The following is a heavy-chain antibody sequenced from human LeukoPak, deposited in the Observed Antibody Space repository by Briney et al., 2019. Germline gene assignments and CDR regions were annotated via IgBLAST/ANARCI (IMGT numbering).Heavy chain of an antibody. D-gene: IGHD5-18*01. CDR3: VRGDRGYSYP. CDR2: IYYSGST. V-gene: IGHV4-59*01. J-gene: IGHJ4*02. CDR1: GGSISSYY. Sequence: SETLSLTCTVSGGSISSYYWSWIRQPPGKGLEWIGYIYYSGSTNYNPSLKSRVTISVDTSKNQFSLKLSSVTAADTAVYYCVRGDRGYSYPWGQGTMVTVSS.